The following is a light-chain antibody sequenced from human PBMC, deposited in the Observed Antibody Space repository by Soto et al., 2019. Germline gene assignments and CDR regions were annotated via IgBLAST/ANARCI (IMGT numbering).Light chain of an antibody. Sequence: DIQMTQSPSSLSASVGDTVTITCRASQGISNSLAWFQQKPGRVPQFLIYAASTLQPGVPPRFSGSGSGTDFTLTISSLQPEDVATYYCQNHNSAPLTFGPGTRVDIK. CDR3: QNHNSAPLT. V-gene: IGKV1-27*01. J-gene: IGKJ3*01. CDR2: AAS. CDR1: QGISNS.